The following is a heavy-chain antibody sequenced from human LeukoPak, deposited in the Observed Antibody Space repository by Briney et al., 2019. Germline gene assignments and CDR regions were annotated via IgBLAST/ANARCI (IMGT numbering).Heavy chain of an antibody. Sequence: VASVKVSRKASGGTFSSYAISWVRQAPGQGLEWMGGIIPIFGTANYAQKFQGRVTITADESTSTAYMELSSLRSEDTAVYYCARDGYCSGGSCYSHYWGQGTLVTVSS. J-gene: IGHJ4*02. CDR2: IIPIFGTA. CDR3: ARDGYCSGGSCYSHY. CDR1: GGTFSSYA. V-gene: IGHV1-69*13. D-gene: IGHD2-15*01.